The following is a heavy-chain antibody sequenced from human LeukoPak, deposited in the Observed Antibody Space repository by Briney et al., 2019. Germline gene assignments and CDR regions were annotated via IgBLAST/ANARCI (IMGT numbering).Heavy chain of an antibody. D-gene: IGHD4-17*01. CDR3: VRDGVDYGFED. CDR2: IYSGGST. Sequence: GGSLRLSCAASGFTVSSSFMSWVRQAPGKGLEWVSVIYSGGSTYYSDSVTGRCTISRDNSKNTLYLQMNSLRADDTAVYDGVRDGVDYGFEDWGQLALVTVS. V-gene: IGHV3-53*01. CDR1: GFTVSSSF. J-gene: IGHJ4*02.